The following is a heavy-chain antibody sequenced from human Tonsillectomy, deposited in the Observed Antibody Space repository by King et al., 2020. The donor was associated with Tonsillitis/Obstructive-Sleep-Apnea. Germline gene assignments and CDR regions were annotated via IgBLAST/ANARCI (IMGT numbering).Heavy chain of an antibody. V-gene: IGHV3-48*03. J-gene: IGHJ4*02. D-gene: IGHD3-3*01. Sequence: VQLVESGGGLAQPGGSMRLSCAASGFTFSGYEMNWVRQAPGKGLEWVSYISSRGSTIYYADSVKGRFTISRDNAKNSLYLQMNSLRAEDSAVYYCARAGYDFWSGYYSYSFDYWGQGTLVTVSS. CDR3: ARAGYDFWSGYYSYSFDY. CDR2: ISSRGSTI. CDR1: GFTFSGYE.